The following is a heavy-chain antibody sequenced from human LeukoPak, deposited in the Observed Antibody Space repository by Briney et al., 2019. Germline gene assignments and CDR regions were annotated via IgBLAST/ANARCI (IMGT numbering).Heavy chain of an antibody. CDR2: TYYRSKWYN. V-gene: IGHV6-1*01. CDR1: GDSVSNNVAT. D-gene: IGHD7-27*01. J-gene: IGHJ5*02. Sequence: SQTLSLTCAISGDSVSNNVATWDWIRQSPSRGLEWLGRTYYRSKWYNDYAVSLKSRITINPDTSNNQFSLHLNSVTPEDTAVYYCVRVSWGDVDRWGQGTLVTVSS. CDR3: VRVSWGDVDR.